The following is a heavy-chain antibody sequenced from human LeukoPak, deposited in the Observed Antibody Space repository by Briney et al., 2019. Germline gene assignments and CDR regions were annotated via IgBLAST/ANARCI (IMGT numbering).Heavy chain of an antibody. J-gene: IGHJ4*02. D-gene: IGHD2-8*01. CDR3: AAAPPYGTIFWRDWVFDY. CDR1: GFTFTSSA. CDR2: IVVGSGNT. Sequence: VASVNVSCKASGFTFTSSAVQWVRQARGQRLERIGWIVVGSGNTNYAQKFQERVTITRDMSTSTAYMELSSLRSEDTAVYYCAAAPPYGTIFWRDWVFDYWGQGTLVTVSS. V-gene: IGHV1-58*01.